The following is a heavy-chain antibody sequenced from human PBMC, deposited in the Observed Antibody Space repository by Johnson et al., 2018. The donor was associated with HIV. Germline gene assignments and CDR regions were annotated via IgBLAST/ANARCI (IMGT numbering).Heavy chain of an antibody. J-gene: IGHJ3*02. CDR3: ARDSFIAVTLSDAFDS. CDR1: GFAFSNYA. V-gene: IGHV3-30-3*01. CDR2: ISYDGSNE. D-gene: IGHD6-19*01. Sequence: QVQLVESGGGVVQPGGSLRLSCAASGFAFSNYAMHWVRQAPGKGLEWMAIISYDGSNEYYADSVKGRFTISRDNSKNTLYLHMSSLRAEDTALYYCARDSFIAVTLSDAFDSWGQGTVVTVSS.